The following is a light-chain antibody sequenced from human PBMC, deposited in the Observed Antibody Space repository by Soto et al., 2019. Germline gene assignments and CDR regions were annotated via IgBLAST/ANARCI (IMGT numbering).Light chain of an antibody. CDR2: GAS. V-gene: IGKV3-15*01. Sequence: EIVMTQSPSTLSVSPGEGATLSCRASQSISSKLAWYQQKPGQAPRLLIYGASTTATGVTARFSGCGSVTDFTLAISSLQSEDVVVYYCQPDNYWCWSFGQGTKVEIK. CDR3: QPDNYWCWS. J-gene: IGKJ1*01. CDR1: QSISSK.